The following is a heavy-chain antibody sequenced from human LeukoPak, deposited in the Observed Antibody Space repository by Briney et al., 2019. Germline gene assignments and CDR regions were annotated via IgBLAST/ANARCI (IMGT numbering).Heavy chain of an antibody. CDR1: GFTFSSYW. Sequence: GGSLRLSCAASGFTFSSYWMHWVRQAPGKGLVWISRINRDGSSTGYAASVKGRFTISRDNAKNTLYLQMNSLRDEDTAVYYCARDGMVRGVMTAPPAYYYYYYGMDVWGQGTTVTVSS. CDR3: ARDGMVRGVMTAPPAYYYYYYGMDV. D-gene: IGHD3-10*01. CDR2: INRDGSST. V-gene: IGHV3-74*01. J-gene: IGHJ6*02.